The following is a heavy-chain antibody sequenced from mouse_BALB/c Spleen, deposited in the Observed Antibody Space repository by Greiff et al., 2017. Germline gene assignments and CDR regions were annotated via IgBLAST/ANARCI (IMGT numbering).Heavy chain of an antibody. Sequence: EVKLMESGEGLVQPGGSLKLSCAASGFTFSSYGMSWVRQTPDKRLELVATINSNGGSTYYPDSVKGRFTISRDNAKNTLYLQMSSLKSEDTAMYYCANSLLRPFAYWGQGTLVTVSA. D-gene: IGHD1-2*01. CDR1: GFTFSSYG. CDR3: ANSLLRPFAY. J-gene: IGHJ3*01. V-gene: IGHV5-6-3*01. CDR2: INSNGGST.